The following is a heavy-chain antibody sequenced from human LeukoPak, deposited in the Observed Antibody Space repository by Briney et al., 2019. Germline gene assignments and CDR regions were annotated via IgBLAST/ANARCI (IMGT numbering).Heavy chain of an antibody. J-gene: IGHJ4*02. V-gene: IGHV3-23*01. CDR3: AKDRILYYYDSSGYHY. CDR1: GFPFSSYA. CDR2: ISGSGRST. Sequence: PGGSLRLSCAAPGFPFSSYAMSWVRQAPGKGLEWVSAISGSGRSTYYADSVKGRFTISRDNAKNTLFLQMNILRADDTAVYYCAKDRILYYYDSSGYHYWGQRTLVTVSS. D-gene: IGHD3-22*01.